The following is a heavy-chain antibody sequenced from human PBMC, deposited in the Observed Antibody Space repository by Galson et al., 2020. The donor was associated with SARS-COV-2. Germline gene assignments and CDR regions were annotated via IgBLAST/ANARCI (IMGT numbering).Heavy chain of an antibody. CDR2: ISYDGSNK. CDR1: GFNFSSYA. J-gene: IGHJ3*02. CDR3: AREGVLLDAFDI. D-gene: IGHD3-10*01. Sequence: GGSLRLSCAASGFNFSSYAMHWVRQAPGKGLEWVAVISYDGSNKYYADSVKGRFTISRDNSKNTLYLQMNSLRAEDTAVYYCAREGVLLDAFDIWGQGTMVTVSS. V-gene: IGHV3-30*04.